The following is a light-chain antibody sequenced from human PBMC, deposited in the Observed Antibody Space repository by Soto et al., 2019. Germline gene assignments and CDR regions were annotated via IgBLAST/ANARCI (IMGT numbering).Light chain of an antibody. CDR2: DAS. Sequence: EIVLTQSPATLSLSPGDRATLSCRASQSVGSYLGWYQQKPGQAPRLLIYDASNRATGIPARFSGSGSGTEFTLTISSLEPEDFAVYVCQQRSSSLTFGGGTKVDIK. J-gene: IGKJ4*01. CDR1: QSVGSY. V-gene: IGKV3-11*01. CDR3: QQRSSSLT.